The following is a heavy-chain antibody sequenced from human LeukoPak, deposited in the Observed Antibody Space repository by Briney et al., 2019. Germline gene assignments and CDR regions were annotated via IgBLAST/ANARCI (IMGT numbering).Heavy chain of an antibody. J-gene: IGHJ4*02. V-gene: IGHV1-2*06. CDR1: GYTFTGYY. D-gene: IGHD1-26*01. CDR2: INPNTGDT. Sequence: ASVKVSCKASGYTFTGYYIHWVQQAPGQGLEWMGRINPNTGDTHYERKFRGRVTMTRDTSITTAYMELSRLRSDDTARIYCARGDSGSYSPSAFWGQGTLVTVS. CDR3: ARGDSGSYSPSAF.